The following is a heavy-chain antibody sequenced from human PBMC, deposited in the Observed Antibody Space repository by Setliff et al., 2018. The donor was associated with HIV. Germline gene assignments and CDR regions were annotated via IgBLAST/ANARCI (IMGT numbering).Heavy chain of an antibody. CDR1: GYTFTSYG. V-gene: IGHV1-18*01. CDR3: ARVLDPGIAVATHAFDI. J-gene: IGHJ3*02. D-gene: IGHD6-19*01. CDR2: ISAYNGNV. Sequence: ASVKVSCKASGYTFTSYGVSWVRQAPGQGLEWMGWISAYNGNVKYSQKVQGRVTMTTDTSTSTAYMELKNLKSDDTAVYYCARVLDPGIAVATHAFDIWGQGTMVTVSS.